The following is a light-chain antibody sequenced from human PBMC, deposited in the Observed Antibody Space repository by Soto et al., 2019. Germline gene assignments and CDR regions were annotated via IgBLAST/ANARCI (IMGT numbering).Light chain of an antibody. CDR1: QSISNW. V-gene: IGKV1-5*01. CDR2: DAS. J-gene: IGKJ5*01. CDR3: QQYNTYST. Sequence: DIQITQSPSTLPASVGDRVTITCRASQSISNWLAWYQQKPGKAPQALIYDASSLKSGVPSRFSGNGSGTEFTLTISSLQPDDFATYYCQQYNTYSTFGQGTRLEIK.